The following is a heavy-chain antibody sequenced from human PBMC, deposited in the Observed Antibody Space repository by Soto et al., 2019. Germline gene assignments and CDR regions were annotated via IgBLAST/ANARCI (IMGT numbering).Heavy chain of an antibody. Sequence: ASVKVSCKGSGYTFTNYTMNLVRHSAGQRLEWMRWINAVYGNTKYSQKFQGRVTITRDKSASTAYMELSSLRSEETACYYCARVFNHGRFDPWGEGTLVTVSS. J-gene: IGHJ5*02. V-gene: IGHV1-3*01. CDR2: INAVYGNT. CDR1: GYTFTNYT. CDR3: ARVFNHGRFDP.